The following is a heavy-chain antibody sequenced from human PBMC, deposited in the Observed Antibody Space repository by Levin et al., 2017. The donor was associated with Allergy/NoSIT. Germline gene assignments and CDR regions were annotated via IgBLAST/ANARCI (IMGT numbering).Heavy chain of an antibody. D-gene: IGHD3-3*01. CDR3: AREEVGETIFGVVITSGYGMDV. CDR1: GFTFSSYA. J-gene: IGHJ6*02. V-gene: IGHV3-30-3*01. Sequence: GGSLRLSCAASGFTFSSYAMHWVRQAPGKGLEWVAVISYDGSNKYYADSVKGRFTISRDNSKNTLYLQMNSLRAEDTAVYYCAREEVGETIFGVVITSGYGMDVWGQGTTVTVSS. CDR2: ISYDGSNK.